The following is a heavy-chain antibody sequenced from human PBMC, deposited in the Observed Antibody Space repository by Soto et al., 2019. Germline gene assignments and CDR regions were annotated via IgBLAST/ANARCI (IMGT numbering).Heavy chain of an antibody. D-gene: IGHD3-3*01. CDR1: GFSLSTTGVA. CDR3: AHGIWSVYYKRFDY. Sequence: QITLKESGPTLVKPTQTLTLTCTFSGFSLSTTGVAVGWIRQPPGKALEWLALIYWNDDERYSPSLESGLPSTKDTSKNQVVLTMTNMDPVDTAIYYCAHGIWSVYYKRFDYWGQGTLVTVSS. J-gene: IGHJ4*02. CDR2: IYWNDDE. V-gene: IGHV2-5*01.